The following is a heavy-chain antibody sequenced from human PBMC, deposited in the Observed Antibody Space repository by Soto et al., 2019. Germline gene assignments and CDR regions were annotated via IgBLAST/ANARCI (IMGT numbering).Heavy chain of an antibody. CDR1: GFTVSSNY. D-gene: IGHD3-22*01. Sequence: GSLRLSCAASGFTVSSNYMSWVRQAPGKGLEWVSVIYSGGSTYYADSVKGRFTISRDNSKNTLYLQMNSLRDEDTAVYYCARVGGGYYYDSSGPSDAAFDIWGQGTMVTVSS. CDR3: ARVGGGYYYDSSGPSDAAFDI. V-gene: IGHV3-53*01. CDR2: IYSGGST. J-gene: IGHJ3*02.